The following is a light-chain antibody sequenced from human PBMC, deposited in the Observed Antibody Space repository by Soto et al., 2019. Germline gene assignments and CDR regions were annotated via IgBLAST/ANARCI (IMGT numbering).Light chain of an antibody. CDR1: ESVSNNY. Sequence: EIGLKQSPGTLSLSPGERDTLSCRASESVSNNYLAWYQQRPGQAPRLLIYGASIRATDIPGRFGGHGSGTDFILSINRLEPEDSAVYYCQQYGGSPWTFGQGTKVDIK. CDR3: QQYGGSPWT. V-gene: IGKV3-20*01. J-gene: IGKJ1*01. CDR2: GAS.